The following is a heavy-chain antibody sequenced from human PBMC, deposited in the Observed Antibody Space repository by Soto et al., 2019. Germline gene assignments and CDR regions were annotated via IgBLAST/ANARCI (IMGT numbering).Heavy chain of an antibody. D-gene: IGHD6-13*01. V-gene: IGHV3-30*18. CDR1: GFTFSSYG. J-gene: IGHJ6*02. CDR3: AKDYEYSSSWGVGVPCMDV. Sequence: QVQLVESGGGVVQPGRSLRLSCAASGFTFSSYGMHWVRQAPGKGLEWVAVISYEGSNKYYADSVKGRFTISRDNSKNTLYLQMNSLRAEDTAVYYCAKDYEYSSSWGVGVPCMDVWGQGTTVTVSS. CDR2: ISYEGSNK.